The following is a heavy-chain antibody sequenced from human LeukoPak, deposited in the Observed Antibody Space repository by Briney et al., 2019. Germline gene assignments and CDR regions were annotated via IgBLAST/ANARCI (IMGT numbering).Heavy chain of an antibody. Sequence: GGSLRLSCAASGFTVSSNYMSWVRQAPGKGLEWVSVIYSGGSTYYADSVKGRFTISRDNSKNTLYLQMNSLRAEDTAVYYCARGVYDILTGYLTYFDYWGQGTLVTVSS. J-gene: IGHJ4*02. CDR2: IYSGGST. V-gene: IGHV3-66*02. CDR3: ARGVYDILTGYLTYFDY. D-gene: IGHD3-9*01. CDR1: GFTVSSNY.